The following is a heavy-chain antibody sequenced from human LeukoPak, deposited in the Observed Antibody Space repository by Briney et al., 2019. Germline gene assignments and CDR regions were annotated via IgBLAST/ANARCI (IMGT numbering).Heavy chain of an antibody. J-gene: IGHJ4*02. D-gene: IGHD3-22*01. CDR3: TREHYYDSTGYFL. CDR2: INPSGGST. Sequence: ASVKVSCKASGYTFTSYYMRWVRQAPGQGLEWMGIINPSGGSTSYAQKFQGRVTMTRDTSTSTAIVELSSLRSEDTAVYYCTREHYYDSTGYFLWGQGTLVTVSS. CDR1: GYTFTSYY. V-gene: IGHV1-46*01.